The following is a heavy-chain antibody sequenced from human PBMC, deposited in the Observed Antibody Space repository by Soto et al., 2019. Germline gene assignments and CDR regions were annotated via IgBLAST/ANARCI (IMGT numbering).Heavy chain of an antibody. Sequence: ASVKVSCKASGYTFTGYYMHWVRQAPGQGLEWMGWINPNSGGTNYAQKFQGWVTMTRDTSISTAYMELSRLRSDDTAVYYCGSSAPHHHYYGMDVWGQGTTVTVSS. CDR3: GSSAPHHHYYGMDV. J-gene: IGHJ6*02. V-gene: IGHV1-2*04. D-gene: IGHD2-15*01. CDR1: GYTFTGYY. CDR2: INPNSGGT.